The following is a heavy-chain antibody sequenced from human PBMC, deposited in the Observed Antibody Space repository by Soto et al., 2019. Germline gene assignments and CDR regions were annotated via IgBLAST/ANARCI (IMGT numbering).Heavy chain of an antibody. D-gene: IGHD6-13*01. CDR3: AKIRSTKNYCGMDV. Sequence: EVQLLESGGGLVQPGGSLRLSCAASGFTFSSYAMSWVRQAPGKGLEWVSVISGSGGSTYNADYVKGRFTISRDNSKDTLYLQMSSLRADDRAVYYCAKIRSTKNYCGMDVWGQGTTVPVSS. V-gene: IGHV3-23*01. J-gene: IGHJ6*02. CDR1: GFTFSSYA. CDR2: ISGSGGST.